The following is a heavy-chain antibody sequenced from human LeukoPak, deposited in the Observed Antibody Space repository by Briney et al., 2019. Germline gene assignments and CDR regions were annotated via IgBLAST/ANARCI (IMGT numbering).Heavy chain of an antibody. CDR2: IKQDGSEK. Sequence: GGSLGLSCAASRFTFSSYWMSWVRQAPGKGLEWVANIKQDGSEKYYVDSVKGRFTISRDNAKNSLYLQMNSLRAEDTAIYYCARDSGYYGLFDYWGQGTLVTVSS. V-gene: IGHV3-7*01. CDR1: RFTFSSYW. CDR3: ARDSGYYGLFDY. J-gene: IGHJ4*02. D-gene: IGHD3-22*01.